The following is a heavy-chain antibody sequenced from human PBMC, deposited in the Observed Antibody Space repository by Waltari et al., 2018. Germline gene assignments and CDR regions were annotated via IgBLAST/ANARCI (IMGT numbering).Heavy chain of an antibody. CDR1: GGSFSDYY. Sequence: QVQLQQWGAGLLKPSETLSLTCAVYGGSFSDYYWSWIRQPPGKGLEWIGEINHSGSTNYNPSLKSRVTISVDTSKKQFSLKLSSVTTADTAVYYCARFLRGYCSGGSCGHWWFDPWGQGTLVTVSS. V-gene: IGHV4-34*01. CDR2: INHSGST. J-gene: IGHJ5*02. CDR3: ARFLRGYCSGGSCGHWWFDP. D-gene: IGHD2-15*01.